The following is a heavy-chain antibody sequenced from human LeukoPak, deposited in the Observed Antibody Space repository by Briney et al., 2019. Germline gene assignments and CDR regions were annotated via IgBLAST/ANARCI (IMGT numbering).Heavy chain of an antibody. D-gene: IGHD4-17*01. CDR3: ARGTPPTVTTFWWFDP. Sequence: SETLSLTCAVYGGSFSGYYWSWIRQPPGKGLEWIGEINHSGSTNDNPSTKSRVTISVDTSKNQFSLKLSSVTAADTAVYYCARGTPPTVTTFWWFDPWGQGTLVTVSS. J-gene: IGHJ5*02. V-gene: IGHV4-34*01. CDR1: GGSFSGYY. CDR2: INHSGST.